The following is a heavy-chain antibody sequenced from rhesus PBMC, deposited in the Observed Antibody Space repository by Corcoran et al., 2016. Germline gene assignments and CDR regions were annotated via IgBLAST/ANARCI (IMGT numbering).Heavy chain of an antibody. Sequence: QVTLKESGPALVKPTQTLTLTCTFSGFSISTSGMGVGWIRQPPGKALEWLALIYWDDDNYYSTSLKSRLTISKATSKNQVVLTMTNMDPVDTATYYCARRRGWSDYSYFDYWGQGVLVTVSS. D-gene: IGHD3-22*01. V-gene: IGHV2-174*01. CDR2: IYWDDDN. J-gene: IGHJ4*01. CDR3: ARRRGWSDYSYFDY. CDR1: GFSISTSGMG.